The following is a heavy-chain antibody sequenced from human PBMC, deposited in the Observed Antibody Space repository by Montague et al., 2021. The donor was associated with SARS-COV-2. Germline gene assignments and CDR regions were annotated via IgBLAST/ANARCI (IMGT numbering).Heavy chain of an antibody. CDR3: ARARAAYILTGYYFDY. V-gene: IGHV4-34*01. CDR2: INHSEST. D-gene: IGHD3-9*01. J-gene: IGHJ4*02. CDR1: GGSFSGYY. Sequence: SETLSLTCAVYGGSFSGYYWSLIRQPPGKGLEWIGEINHSESTNYNPSLKSRVTISVDTSKNQFSLNLSSVTAADTSVYYCARARAAYILTGYYFDYWGQGTLVTVSS.